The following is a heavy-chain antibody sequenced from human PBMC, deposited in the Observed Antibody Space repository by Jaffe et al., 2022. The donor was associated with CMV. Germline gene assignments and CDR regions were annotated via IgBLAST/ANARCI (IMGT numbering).Heavy chain of an antibody. Sequence: QVQLQQWGAGLLKPSETLSLTCAVYGGSFSGYYWSWIRQPPGKGLEWIGEINHSGSTNYNPSLKSRVTISVDTSKNQFSLKLSSVTAADTAVYYCARGRGVGSGWYVRNYFDYWGQGTLVTVSS. D-gene: IGHD6-19*01. CDR3: ARGRGVGSGWYVRNYFDY. CDR1: GGSFSGYY. V-gene: IGHV4-34*01. CDR2: INHSGST. J-gene: IGHJ4*02.